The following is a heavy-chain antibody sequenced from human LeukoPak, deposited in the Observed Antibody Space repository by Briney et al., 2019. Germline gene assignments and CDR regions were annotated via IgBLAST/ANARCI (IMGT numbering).Heavy chain of an antibody. CDR3: ANRGLFDYYYGMDV. Sequence: GGSLRLSCAASGFTFSSYAMRWVRQAPGKGLEGVSAISGSGGSTYYADSVKGRFTISRDNSKNTLYLQMNSLRAEDTAVYYCANRGLFDYYYGMDVWGQGTTVTVSS. V-gene: IGHV3-23*01. D-gene: IGHD2-21*01. J-gene: IGHJ6*02. CDR2: ISGSGGST. CDR1: GFTFSSYA.